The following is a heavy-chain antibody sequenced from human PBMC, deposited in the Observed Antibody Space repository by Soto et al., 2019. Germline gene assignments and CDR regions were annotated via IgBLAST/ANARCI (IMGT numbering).Heavy chain of an antibody. CDR1: GGSISSGGYY. Sequence: QVQLQESGPGLVKPSQTLSLTCTVSGGSISSGGYYWSWIRQHPGKGLEWIGYIYYSGSTYYNPSLKGRVTLSVDTSKNQFSLKLSSVTAADTAVYYCARAVVAATVDYWGQGTLVTVSS. CDR2: IYYSGST. J-gene: IGHJ4*02. D-gene: IGHD2-15*01. V-gene: IGHV4-31*03. CDR3: ARAVVAATVDY.